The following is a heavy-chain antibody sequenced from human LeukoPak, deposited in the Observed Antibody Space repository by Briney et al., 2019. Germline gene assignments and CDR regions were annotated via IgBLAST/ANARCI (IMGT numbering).Heavy chain of an antibody. CDR3: ARAGNYRFDY. Sequence: GGSLRLSCAASGFTFSSYAMHWVRQAPGKGLEWVAVISYDGSNKYYADSVKGRFTISRDNAKNTLYLQMNSLRAEDTAVYYCARAGNYRFDYWGQGTLVTVSS. CDR2: ISYDGSNK. V-gene: IGHV3-30-3*01. D-gene: IGHD1-7*01. J-gene: IGHJ4*02. CDR1: GFTFSSYA.